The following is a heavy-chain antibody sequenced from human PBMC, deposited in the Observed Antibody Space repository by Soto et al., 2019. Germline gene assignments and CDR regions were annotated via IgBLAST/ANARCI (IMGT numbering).Heavy chain of an antibody. CDR3: ARGFYDSSGHSYPFDY. J-gene: IGHJ4*02. CDR2: INHLGSS. Sequence: SETLSLTCAVSGASVSSTYWWSWFRQPPVNGPDLIGEINHLGSSNYNPSLKSRVTMSLYISKSHFSLMLTSVTASDTALYFCARGFYDSSGHSYPFDYWGQGIVVTVSS. V-gene: IGHV4-4*02. CDR1: GASVSSTYW. D-gene: IGHD3-22*01.